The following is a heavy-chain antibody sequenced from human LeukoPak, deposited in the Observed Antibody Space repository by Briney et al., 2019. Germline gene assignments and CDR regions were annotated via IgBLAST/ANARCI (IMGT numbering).Heavy chain of an antibody. V-gene: IGHV3-74*01. D-gene: IGHD3-3*01. CDR1: GFTFSSYW. Sequence: GGSLRLSCAASGFTFSSYWMHWVRHAPGKGLVWVSRINSDGSSTSYADSVKGRFTMSRDNAKKKLYLQMNSLRAEDTAVYYCARVDTIFGVVLVYWGQGTLVTVSS. CDR2: INSDGSST. J-gene: IGHJ4*02. CDR3: ARVDTIFGVVLVY.